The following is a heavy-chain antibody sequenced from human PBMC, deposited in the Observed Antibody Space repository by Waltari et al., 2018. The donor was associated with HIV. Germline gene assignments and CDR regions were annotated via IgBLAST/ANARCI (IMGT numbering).Heavy chain of an antibody. CDR3: ARDGGWDLPDY. V-gene: IGHV1-18*01. CDR1: GYTFTSSG. Sequence: QVQLVQSGAEVKKPGSSVTVCCKASGYTFTSSGISWVRQVPGQGLERMGWTSAYSGNTNYAKKVQGRLTLTTDTSSSTAYMERRSLRSDYTAVYYWARDGGWDLPDYWGQGTLVTVSS. D-gene: IGHD1-26*01. J-gene: IGHJ4*02. CDR2: TSAYSGNT.